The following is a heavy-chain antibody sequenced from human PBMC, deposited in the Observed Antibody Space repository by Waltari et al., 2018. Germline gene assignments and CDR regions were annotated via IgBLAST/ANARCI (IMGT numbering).Heavy chain of an antibody. V-gene: IGHV4-39*01. J-gene: IGHJ3*01. CDR3: ATYIGASVGTAAFDV. D-gene: IGHD5-12*01. Sequence: GWIRQPPGEGLEWIGTISYNGATYSNPSLRGRLTLSRDTTMNQLSLKLGSVTAADTAVYYCATYIGASVGTAAFDVWGQGTMVTVSS. CDR2: ISYNGAT.